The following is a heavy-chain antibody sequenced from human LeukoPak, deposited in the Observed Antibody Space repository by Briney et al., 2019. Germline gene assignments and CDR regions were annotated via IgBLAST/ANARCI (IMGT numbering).Heavy chain of an antibody. D-gene: IGHD3-22*01. CDR2: ISAYNGNT. Sequence: ASVKVSCKASGYTFTSYGISWVRQAPGQGLEWMGWISAYNGNTNYAQKLQGRVTMTTDTSTSTAYMELRSLRSDDTAVYYCARAYYCDSSGYYYHFTFDYWGQGTLVTVSS. CDR3: ARAYYCDSSGYYYHFTFDY. V-gene: IGHV1-18*01. J-gene: IGHJ4*02. CDR1: GYTFTSYG.